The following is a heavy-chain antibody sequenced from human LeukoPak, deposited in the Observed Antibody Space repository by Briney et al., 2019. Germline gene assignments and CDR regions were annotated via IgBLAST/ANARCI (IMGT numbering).Heavy chain of an antibody. Sequence: PSETLSLTCAVYGGSLSGYYWSWIRQPPGKGLEWIGSIYYSGSTYYNPSLKSRVTISVDTSKNQFSLKLSSVTAADTAVYYCARLVPPFMVRGATAANFDYWGQGTLVTVSS. J-gene: IGHJ4*02. V-gene: IGHV4-34*01. CDR1: GGSLSGYY. CDR2: IYYSGST. D-gene: IGHD3-10*01. CDR3: ARLVPPFMVRGATAANFDY.